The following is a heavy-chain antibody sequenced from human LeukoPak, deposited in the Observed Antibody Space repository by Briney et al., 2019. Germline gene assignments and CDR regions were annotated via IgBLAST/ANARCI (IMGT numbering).Heavy chain of an antibody. Sequence: PSETLSLTCAVYGGSFSGYYWSWIRQPPGKGLEWIGEINHSGSTNYNPSLKSRVTMSVDTSKNQFSLKLSSVTAADTAVYYCARDGPYGSGSYDYFDYWGQGTLVTVSS. CDR1: GGSFSGYY. CDR2: INHSGST. J-gene: IGHJ4*02. CDR3: ARDGPYGSGSYDYFDY. V-gene: IGHV4-34*01. D-gene: IGHD3-10*01.